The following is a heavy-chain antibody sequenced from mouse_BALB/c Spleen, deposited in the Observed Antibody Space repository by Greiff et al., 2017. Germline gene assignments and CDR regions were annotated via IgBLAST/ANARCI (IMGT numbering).Heavy chain of an antibody. CDR1: GFTFSSYA. CDR2: ISSGGSYT. J-gene: IGHJ4*01. CDR3: ARAYYGNYVRY. Sequence: EVKLVESGGGLVKPGGSLKLSCAASGFTFSSYAMSWVRQSPEKRLEWVAEISSGGSYTYYPDTVTGRFTISRDNAKNTLYLEMSSLRSEDTAMYDCARAYYGNYVRYWGQGTSVTVSS. V-gene: IGHV5-9-4*01. D-gene: IGHD2-10*01.